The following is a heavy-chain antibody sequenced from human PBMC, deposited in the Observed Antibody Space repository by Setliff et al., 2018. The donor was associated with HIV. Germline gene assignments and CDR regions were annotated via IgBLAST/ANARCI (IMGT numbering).Heavy chain of an antibody. CDR1: KFSVSDSY. V-gene: IGHV3-53*05. Sequence: ASKFSVSDSYMGWVRQAPGKGLEWVSFVHNTDTYYANSVKGRFTISRDNSKTMVFLRMNSLTSDDTAVYYCATDRTQTGMNMVRGRLTDPARYPLDYWGQGTLVTVSS. CDR3: ATDRTQTGMNMVRGRLTDPARYPLDY. CDR2: VHNTDT. D-gene: IGHD3-10*01. J-gene: IGHJ4*02.